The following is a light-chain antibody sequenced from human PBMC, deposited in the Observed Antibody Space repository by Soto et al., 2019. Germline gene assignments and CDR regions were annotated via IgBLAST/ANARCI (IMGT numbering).Light chain of an antibody. J-gene: IGKJ5*01. CDR1: QGISSW. CDR2: AAS. Sequence: DIQMTPPASSVSSSVGDRVTITSRASQGISSWLAWYQQKPGKAPQLMIYAASRLQSGVPSRFSRIRSWTDYTLTTGTLQPEDLEPDHGLQVNNYPTTSGQGTRLESK. CDR3: LQVNNYPTT. V-gene: IGKV1-12*01.